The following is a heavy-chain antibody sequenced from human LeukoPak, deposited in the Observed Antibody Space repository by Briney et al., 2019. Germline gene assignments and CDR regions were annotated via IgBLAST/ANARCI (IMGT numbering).Heavy chain of an antibody. J-gene: IGHJ4*02. CDR2: INPSGGST. CDR3: ARLPLGYCSSTSCLD. V-gene: IGHV1-46*01. Sequence: ASVKVSCKASGYTFTSYYMHWVRQAPGQGLEWMGIINPSGGSTSYAQKFQGRVTMTGDTSTSTVYMELSSLRSDDTAVYYCARLPLGYCSSTSCLDWGQGTLVTVSS. CDR1: GYTFTSYY. D-gene: IGHD2-2*01.